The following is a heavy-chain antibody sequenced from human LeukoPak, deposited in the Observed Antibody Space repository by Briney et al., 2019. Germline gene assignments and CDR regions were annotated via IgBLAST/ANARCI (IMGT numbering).Heavy chain of an antibody. V-gene: IGHV4-4*09. CDR1: GGSISSYY. CDR2: IYTSGST. CDR3: ARHGQSSGWYNYYYYMDV. J-gene: IGHJ6*03. Sequence: PSETLSLTCTVSGGSISSYYWSWIRQPPGKGLEWIGYIYTSGSTNYNPSLKSRVTISVDTSKNQFSLKLSSVTAADTAVYYCARHGQSSGWYNYYYYMDVWGKGTTVTVSS. D-gene: IGHD6-19*01.